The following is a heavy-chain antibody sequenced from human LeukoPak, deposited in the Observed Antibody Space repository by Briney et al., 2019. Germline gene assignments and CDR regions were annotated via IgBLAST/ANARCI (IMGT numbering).Heavy chain of an antibody. CDR3: ARGIVVVTALDYMDV. CDR1: GGTFSSYA. Sequence: ASVKVSCKASGGTFSSYAISWVRQAPGQGLEWMGGIIPIFGTANYAQKFQGRVTITADESTSTAYMELSSLRSDDTAVYYCARGIVVVTALDYMDVWGKGTTVTVSS. CDR2: IIPIFGTA. V-gene: IGHV1-69*13. J-gene: IGHJ6*03. D-gene: IGHD2-21*02.